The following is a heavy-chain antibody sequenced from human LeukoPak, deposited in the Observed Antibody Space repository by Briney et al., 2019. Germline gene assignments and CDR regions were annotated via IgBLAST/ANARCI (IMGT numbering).Heavy chain of an antibody. J-gene: IGHJ4*02. V-gene: IGHV4-4*07. CDR1: GGSISSYY. CDR3: ARERHNYDILTGPKIEYYFDY. D-gene: IGHD3-9*01. CDR2: IYTSGST. Sequence: MPSETLSLTCTVSGGSISSYYWSWIRQPAGKGLEWIGRIYTSGSTNYNPSLKSRVTMSVDTSKNQFSLKLSSVTAADTAVYYCARERHNYDILTGPKIEYYFDYWGQGTLVTVSS.